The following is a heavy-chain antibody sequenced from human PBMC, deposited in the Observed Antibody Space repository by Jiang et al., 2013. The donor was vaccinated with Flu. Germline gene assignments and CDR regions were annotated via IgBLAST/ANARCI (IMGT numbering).Heavy chain of an antibody. CDR3: AKALTMVRGVHPYYFDY. D-gene: IGHD3-10*01. CDR2: IGGSGDSK. Sequence: MSWVRQAPGKGLEWSSAIGGSGDSKYYADSVKGRFTISRDNSKNTLYLQMNSLRAEDTAVYYCAKALTMVRGVHPYYFDYWGQGTLVTVSS. V-gene: IGHV3-23*01. J-gene: IGHJ4*02.